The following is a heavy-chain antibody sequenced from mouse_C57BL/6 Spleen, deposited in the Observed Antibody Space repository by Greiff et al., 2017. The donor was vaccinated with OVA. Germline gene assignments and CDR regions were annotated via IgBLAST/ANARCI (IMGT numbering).Heavy chain of an antibody. Sequence: EVKLVESGGGLVQPGGSLSLSCAASGFTFTDYYMSWVRQPPGKALEWLGFIRNKANGYTTEYSASVKGRFTISRDNSQSILYLQMNALRAEDSATYYCARYSYYYEFAYWGQGTLVTVSA. CDR3: ARYSYYYEFAY. CDR2: IRNKANGYTT. CDR1: GFTFTDYY. D-gene: IGHD1-1*01. V-gene: IGHV7-3*01. J-gene: IGHJ3*01.